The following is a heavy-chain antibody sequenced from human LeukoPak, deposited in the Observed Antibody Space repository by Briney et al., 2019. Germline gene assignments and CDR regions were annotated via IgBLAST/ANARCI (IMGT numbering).Heavy chain of an antibody. CDR1: GGSISNYY. Sequence: SETLSLTCTVSGGSISNYYWSWIRQPPGKGLEWIGYVYNSGSTSYNPSLKSRVTISVDTSKNQYSLKMSSVTAADTAVYYCVRDSGGPHSGFEIWGQGTMVTASS. J-gene: IGHJ3*02. V-gene: IGHV4-59*01. D-gene: IGHD1-26*01. CDR2: VYNSGST. CDR3: VRDSGGPHSGFEI.